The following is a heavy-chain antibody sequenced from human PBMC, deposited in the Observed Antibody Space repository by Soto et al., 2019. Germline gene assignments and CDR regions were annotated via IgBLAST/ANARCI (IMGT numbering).Heavy chain of an antibody. CDR2: ISAYNGNT. J-gene: IGHJ6*02. Sequence: AASVKVSCKASGYTFTSYGISWVRQAPGQGLEWMGWISAYNGNTNYAQKLQGRVTMTTDTSTSTAYMELRSLRSDDTAVYYCARDGEWLRSYYYYGMDVWGQGTTVTVSS. D-gene: IGHD5-12*01. CDR3: ARDGEWLRSYYYYGMDV. V-gene: IGHV1-18*01. CDR1: GYTFTSYG.